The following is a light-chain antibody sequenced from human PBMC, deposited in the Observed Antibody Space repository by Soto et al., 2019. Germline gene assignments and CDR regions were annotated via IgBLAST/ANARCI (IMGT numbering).Light chain of an antibody. J-gene: IGLJ1*01. V-gene: IGLV2-23*02. CDR1: SSDVGNYNL. CDR2: EVS. CDR3: CSYAGSRYV. Sequence: QSALTQPASVSGSPGQSITISCTGTSSDVGNYNLVSWYQQHPGKAPKLMIYEVSKRPSGVSNRFSGSKSGNTASLTISGLQAEDEADYCCCSYAGSRYVFGTGTKLTVL.